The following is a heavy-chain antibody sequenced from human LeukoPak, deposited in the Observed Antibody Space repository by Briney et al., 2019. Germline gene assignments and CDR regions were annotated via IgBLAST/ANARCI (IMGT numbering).Heavy chain of an antibody. V-gene: IGHV4-59*01. D-gene: IGHD3-9*01. CDR3: ARDARHFDWEYYFDY. J-gene: IGHJ4*02. CDR2: IYYSGST. CDR1: GCTISSYY. Sequence: SETLSLTCTVSGCTISSYYWSWIRQPPGKGLEWIGYIYYSGSTNYNPSLKSRVTISVDTSKNQFSLKLSSVTAADTAVYYCARDARHFDWEYYFDYWGQGTLVTVSS.